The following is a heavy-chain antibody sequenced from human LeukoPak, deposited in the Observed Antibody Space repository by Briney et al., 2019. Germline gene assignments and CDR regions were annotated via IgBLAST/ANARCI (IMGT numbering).Heavy chain of an antibody. Sequence: PGGSLRLSCAASGFTFDDCAMHWVRQAPGKGLEWVSLISGDGGGTYYADSVKGRFTISRDNSKNSLYLQMNSLRTEDTALYYCAKARVGSKWDSVDYWGQGSLVTVSS. D-gene: IGHD1-26*01. CDR1: GFTFDDCA. V-gene: IGHV3-43*02. J-gene: IGHJ4*02. CDR2: ISGDGGGT. CDR3: AKARVGSKWDSVDY.